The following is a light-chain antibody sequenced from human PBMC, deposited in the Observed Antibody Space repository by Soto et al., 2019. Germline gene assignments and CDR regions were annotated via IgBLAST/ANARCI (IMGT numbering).Light chain of an antibody. J-gene: IGLJ2*01. V-gene: IGLV1-40*01. CDR2: DTS. CDR1: SSNIASFE. Sequence: QSVLTQPPSVSGAPGQRVTISCTGSSSNIASFEVHWYQQLPGTAPKLLIYDTSNRPSGVPDRFSGSKSGTSASLAITGLQAEDEADYYCQSYDSSMSGVVFGGGTKVTVL. CDR3: QSYDSSMSGVV.